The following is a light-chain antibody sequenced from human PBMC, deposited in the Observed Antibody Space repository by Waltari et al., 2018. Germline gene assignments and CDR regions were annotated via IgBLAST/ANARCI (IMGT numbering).Light chain of an antibody. CDR3: QQYKSYKT. CDR2: GAS. J-gene: IGKJ1*01. CDR1: QSITTS. V-gene: IGKV1-5*03. Sequence: DTQMTQSPSTLSESVGDTVITSCRASQSITTSLAWYQQKPGKAPDVLVYGASNLESGVPSRFSGSGSGTEFTLTISSLQPDDFATYYCQQYKSYKTFGQGTRVEIK.